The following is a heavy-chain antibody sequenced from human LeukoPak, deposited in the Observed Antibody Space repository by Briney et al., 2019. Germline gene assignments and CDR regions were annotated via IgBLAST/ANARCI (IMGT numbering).Heavy chain of an antibody. J-gene: IGHJ5*02. CDR1: GGSISSYY. Sequence: PSETLSVTCTVSGGSISSYYWSWIRQPPGKGLEWIGYIYYSGSTNYNPPLKSRVTISVDTSKNQFSLKLSSVTAADTAVYYCARDYYGSGSYYTSWFDPWGQGTLVTVSS. V-gene: IGHV4-59*01. D-gene: IGHD3-10*01. CDR3: ARDYYGSGSYYTSWFDP. CDR2: IYYSGST.